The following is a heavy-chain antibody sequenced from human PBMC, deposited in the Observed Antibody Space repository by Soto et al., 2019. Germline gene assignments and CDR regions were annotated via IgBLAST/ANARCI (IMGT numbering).Heavy chain of an antibody. CDR2: IWYDGSNE. J-gene: IGHJ6*02. CDR3: ARANIVVFYGMDV. V-gene: IGHV3-33*01. CDR1: GFSFSNYG. Sequence: QPGGSLRLSCAASGFSFSNYGMHWVRQAPGKGLEWVAIIWYDGSNEYYADSVKGRFTISRDNSKTTLNLQMNSLRVEDTAVYYCARANIVVFYGMDVWGQGTTVTVSS. D-gene: IGHD2-2*01.